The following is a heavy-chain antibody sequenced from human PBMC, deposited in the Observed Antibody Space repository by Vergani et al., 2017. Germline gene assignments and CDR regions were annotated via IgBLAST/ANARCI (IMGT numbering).Heavy chain of an antibody. J-gene: IGHJ5*02. CDR1: GGTFSSYA. CDR2: IIPILGIA. Sequence: QVQLVQSGAEVKKPGSSVKVSCKASGGTFSSYAISWVRQAPGQGLEWMGRIIPILGIANYAQKFQGRVTITADKSTSTVYMELSSLRSEDTAVYYCARDRVAVAGRYWFDPWGQGTLVTVSS. V-gene: IGHV1-69*04. D-gene: IGHD6-19*01. CDR3: ARDRVAVAGRYWFDP.